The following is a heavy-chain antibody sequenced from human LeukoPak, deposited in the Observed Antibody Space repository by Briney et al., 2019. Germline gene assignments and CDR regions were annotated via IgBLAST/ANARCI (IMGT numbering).Heavy chain of an antibody. CDR1: GGSVGSDTYS. CDR2: IYYSGRT. J-gene: IGHJ4*02. D-gene: IGHD2-15*01. Sequence: SETLSLTCAVSGGSVGSDTYSWSWIRQPPGKGLEWIGYIYYSGRTYYNPSLKSRVTISVDTSQNQFSLKLSSVTAADTAVYYCARGGSRYCSGGSCRKPHFDYWGQGTLVTVSS. V-gene: IGHV4-30-4*07. CDR3: ARGGSRYCSGGSCRKPHFDY.